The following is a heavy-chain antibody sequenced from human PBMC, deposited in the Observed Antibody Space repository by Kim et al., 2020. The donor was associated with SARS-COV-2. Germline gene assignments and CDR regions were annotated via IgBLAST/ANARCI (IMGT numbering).Heavy chain of an antibody. CDR3: ARDRGGMDV. D-gene: IGHD3-10*01. V-gene: IGHV3-33*01. CDR2: GRIK. Sequence: GRIKHYAAPVKSRFTIARANSRNPLYQKMNGLRAEDTAVYYCARDRGGMDVWGQGTTVTVSS. J-gene: IGHJ6*02.